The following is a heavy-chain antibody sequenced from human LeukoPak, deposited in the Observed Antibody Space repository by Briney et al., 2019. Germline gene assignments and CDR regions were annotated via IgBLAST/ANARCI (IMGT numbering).Heavy chain of an antibody. J-gene: IGHJ4*02. CDR1: GFTFSDYY. CDR3: AIKPFPGGDPGPLGY. V-gene: IGHV3-11*04. CDR2: ISSSGSTI. Sequence: GGSLRLSCAASGFTFSDYYMSWIRQAPGKGLEWVSYISSSGSTIYYADSVKGRFTISRDNAKNSLYLQMNSLRTEYTAVYYSAIKPFPGGDPGPLGYWGQGTLVTVSS. D-gene: IGHD3-16*01.